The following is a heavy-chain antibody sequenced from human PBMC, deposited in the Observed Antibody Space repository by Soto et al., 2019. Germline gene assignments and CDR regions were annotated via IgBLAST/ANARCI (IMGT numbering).Heavy chain of an antibody. D-gene: IGHD3-16*01. Sequence: QVQLVQSGAEVKKPGASVKVSCKASGYIFIHYYIHWVRQALGQGLEWIAIINPNCGSTNYSQKFQGRVTVTSDTSTSTVSMELNSLGSDDTAVYFCARSLLQGEFWGQGTLVTVSS. CDR1: GYIFIHYY. CDR2: INPNCGST. J-gene: IGHJ4*02. CDR3: ARSLLQGEF. V-gene: IGHV1-46*01.